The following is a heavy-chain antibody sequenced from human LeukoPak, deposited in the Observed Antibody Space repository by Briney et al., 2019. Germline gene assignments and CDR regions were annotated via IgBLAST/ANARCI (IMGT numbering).Heavy chain of an antibody. CDR3: ARAEAAGDNRGGYYYFYMDV. CDR1: GFAFDEHG. D-gene: IGHD6-25*01. CDR2: INWSGGST. Sequence: GGSLRLSCTASGFAFDEHGMSWVRQVPGKGLEWVSGINWSGGSTGYADPLRGRFTISRDNAKNSLYLQMDSLRAKDTAVYYCARAEAAGDNRGGYYYFYMDVWGKGTTVTVSS. V-gene: IGHV3-20*04. J-gene: IGHJ6*03.